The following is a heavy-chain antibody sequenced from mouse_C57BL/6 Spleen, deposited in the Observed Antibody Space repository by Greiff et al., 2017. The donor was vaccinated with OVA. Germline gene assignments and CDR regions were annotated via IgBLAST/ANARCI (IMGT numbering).Heavy chain of an antibody. CDR2: IHPNSGST. J-gene: IGHJ2*01. CDR3: ARSYLGQDY. D-gene: IGHD4-1*01. V-gene: IGHV1-64*01. Sequence: QVQLKQPGAELVKPGASVKLSCKASGYTFTSYWMHWVKQRPGQGLEWIGMIHPNSGSTNYNEKFKSKATLTVDKSSSTAYMQLSSLTSEDSAVYYCARSYLGQDYWGQGTTLTVSS. CDR1: GYTFTSYW.